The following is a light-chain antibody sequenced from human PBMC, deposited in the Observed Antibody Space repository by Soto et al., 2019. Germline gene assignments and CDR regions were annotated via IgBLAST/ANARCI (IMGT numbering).Light chain of an antibody. CDR1: QRISRW. CDR2: RAS. Sequence: IQMTQSPSTLSAFVGDRVNITCRASQRISRWLAWYQQKPGKAPKVLIYRASSLQSGVPSRFSGSGSGTEFTLTISSLQPDDFATYYCQQYYSYYTFGQGTRLEIK. V-gene: IGKV1-5*03. CDR3: QQYYSYYT. J-gene: IGKJ5*01.